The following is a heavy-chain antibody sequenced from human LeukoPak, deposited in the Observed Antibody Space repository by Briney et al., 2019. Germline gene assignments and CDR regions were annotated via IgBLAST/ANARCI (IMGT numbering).Heavy chain of an antibody. J-gene: IGHJ4*02. CDR2: IKQEGSEK. D-gene: IGHD5-24*01. CDR3: AKNGDSERWLQPKFVTH. CDR1: GFTFSSYW. Sequence: PGGSLRLSCAASGFTFSSYWMSWVRQAPGKGLEWVANIKQEGSEKYYVDSVKGRFTMSRDNSKNTLYLQMNSLRAEDTAVYYCAKNGDSERWLQPKFVTHWGQGTLVTVSS. V-gene: IGHV3-7*01.